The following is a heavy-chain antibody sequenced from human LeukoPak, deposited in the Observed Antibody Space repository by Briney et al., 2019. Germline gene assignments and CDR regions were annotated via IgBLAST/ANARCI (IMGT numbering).Heavy chain of an antibody. J-gene: IGHJ4*02. CDR2: INPNSGGT. CDR3: ARSVVVPAAILNY. V-gene: IGHV1-2*02. CDR1: GYTFTGYY. Sequence: GASVKVSCKASGYTFTGYYMHWVRQAPGQGLKWMGWINPNSGGTNYAQKFQGRVTMTRDTSTSTAYMELSRPRSDDTAVYYCARSVVVPAAILNYWGQGTLVTVSS. D-gene: IGHD2-2*02.